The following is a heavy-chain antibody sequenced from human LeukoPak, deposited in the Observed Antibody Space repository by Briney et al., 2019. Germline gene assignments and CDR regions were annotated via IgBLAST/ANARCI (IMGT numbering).Heavy chain of an antibody. V-gene: IGHV4-59*12. CDR1: GGSISSYY. D-gene: IGHD6-19*01. Sequence: SETLSLTCTVSGGSISSYYWSWIRQPPGKGLEWIGYIYYSGSTNYNPSLKSRVTISVDTSKNQFSLKLSSVTAADTAVYYCARDPWAVAGKSNWGQGTLVTVSS. CDR2: IYYSGST. J-gene: IGHJ4*02. CDR3: ARDPWAVAGKSN.